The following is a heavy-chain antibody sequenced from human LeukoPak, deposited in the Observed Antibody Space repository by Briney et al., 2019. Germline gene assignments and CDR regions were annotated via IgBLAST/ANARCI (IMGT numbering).Heavy chain of an antibody. Sequence: SETLSLTCPVYGGSFSRYYWSWIRQSPGKGLEWIAEIDHRGDTNYNPSVKTRVTISVDTSKNQFSLKVRSLSAADTAVYYCARGATISETGYFDFWGQGTLVTVSS. CDR3: ARGATISETGYFDF. CDR2: IDHRGDT. D-gene: IGHD5-24*01. CDR1: GGSFSRYY. V-gene: IGHV4-34*01. J-gene: IGHJ4*03.